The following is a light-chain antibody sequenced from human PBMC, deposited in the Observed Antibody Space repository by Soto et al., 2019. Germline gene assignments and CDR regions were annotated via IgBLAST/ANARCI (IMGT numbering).Light chain of an antibody. CDR1: QSVSSY. V-gene: IGKV3-11*01. CDR3: QHRSNWLT. Sequence: EIVLTQSPATLSLSPGERATLSCRASQSVSSYLAWYQQKPGQAPRLLIYDASNRATGIPARFSGSGSWTDFTLTISSLEPEDFAVYYCQHRSNWLTFGGGTKVEIK. J-gene: IGKJ4*01. CDR2: DAS.